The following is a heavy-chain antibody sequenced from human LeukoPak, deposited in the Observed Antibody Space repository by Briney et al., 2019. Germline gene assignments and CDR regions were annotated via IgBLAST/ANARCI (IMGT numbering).Heavy chain of an antibody. Sequence: SVKVSCKAFGATLNIGHAFIWARQAPGQGLQWMGRIIPFLGEVNYAQNFQGRVSFTADKSTATMYMEMKGLSLDDTAIYYCSPCGHAYDWFGPWGQGTLVTVSS. D-gene: IGHD5-12*01. CDR3: SPCGHAYDWFGP. CDR2: IIPFLGEV. CDR1: GATLNIGHA. V-gene: IGHV1-69*04. J-gene: IGHJ5*02.